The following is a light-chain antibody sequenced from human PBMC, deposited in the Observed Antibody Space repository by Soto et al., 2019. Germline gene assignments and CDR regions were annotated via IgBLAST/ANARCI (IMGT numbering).Light chain of an antibody. J-gene: IGLJ1*01. CDR3: SSYAGSNNYV. CDR2: AVN. V-gene: IGLV2-8*01. Sequence: QSVLTQPPSASGSPGQSVTISCTGTSSDVGGYKYVSWYQQYPGKAPKLMIYAVNKRPSGVPGRFSGSKSGNTASLTVSGLQAEDEADYYCSSYAGSNNYVFGTGTKVTVL. CDR1: SSDVGGYKY.